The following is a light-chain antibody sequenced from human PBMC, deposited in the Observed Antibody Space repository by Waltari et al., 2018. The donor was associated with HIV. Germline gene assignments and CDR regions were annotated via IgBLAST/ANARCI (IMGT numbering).Light chain of an antibody. J-gene: IGKJ2*01. V-gene: IGKV3-15*01. CDR2: GAS. Sequence: TQSPGTLFVSPGERATLSCRASQSVGDNLAWFQSKSGQAHRLLLYGASTRATGIPGKFSGDGSGTNFTLTIDSVQSADSAIYYCQHYDVWPYTFGRGT. CDR1: QSVGDN. CDR3: QHYDVWPYT.